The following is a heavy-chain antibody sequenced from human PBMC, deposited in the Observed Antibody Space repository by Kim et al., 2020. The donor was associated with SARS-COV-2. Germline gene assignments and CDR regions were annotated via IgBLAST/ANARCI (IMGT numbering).Heavy chain of an antibody. V-gene: IGHV3-9*01. Sequence: GGSLRLSCAASGFTFGDYAMHWVRQAPGKGLEWVSGISWNSGSIGYADSVKGRFTISRDNAKNSLYLQMNSLRAEDTALYYCAKVGARSGYIQSFDYWGQGTLVTVSS. CDR1: GFTFGDYA. CDR3: AKVGARSGYIQSFDY. J-gene: IGHJ4*02. CDR2: ISWNSGSI. D-gene: IGHD3-22*01.